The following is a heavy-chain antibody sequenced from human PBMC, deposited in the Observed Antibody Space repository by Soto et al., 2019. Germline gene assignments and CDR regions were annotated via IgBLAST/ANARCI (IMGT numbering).Heavy chain of an antibody. CDR3: ARVPQLGYCSGSSCYPSAFDI. CDR1: GYTFTSYY. CDR2: INPSGGST. V-gene: IGHV1-46*03. J-gene: IGHJ3*02. Sequence: QVQLVQSGAEVKKPGASVKVSCKASGYTFTSYYMHWVRQAPGQGLEWMGIINPSGGSTSYAQKFQGRVTMTRDTSTSTVYMELSSLRSEDTAVYYCARVPQLGYCSGSSCYPSAFDIWGQGTMVTVSS. D-gene: IGHD2-15*01.